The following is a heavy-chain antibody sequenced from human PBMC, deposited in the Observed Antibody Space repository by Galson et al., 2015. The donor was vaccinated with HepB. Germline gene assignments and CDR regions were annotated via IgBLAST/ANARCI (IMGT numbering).Heavy chain of an antibody. D-gene: IGHD1-26*01. Sequence: LRLSCAASGIIFSNYGMSWVRQAPGKGLEWVSIISGSGSNTYYAESVKGRFTISRDNSKNTLYLQMNSLRAEDTAVYYCAKDHIRGGTYFEAFDIWGQGTMVTVSS. V-gene: IGHV3-23*01. CDR1: GIIFSNYG. CDR3: AKDHIRGGTYFEAFDI. J-gene: IGHJ3*02. CDR2: ISGSGSNT.